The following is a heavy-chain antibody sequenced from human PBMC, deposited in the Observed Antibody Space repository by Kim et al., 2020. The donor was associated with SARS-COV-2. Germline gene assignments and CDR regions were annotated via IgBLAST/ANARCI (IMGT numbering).Heavy chain of an antibody. CDR3: ARAGTGYCSSGSCSFDY. V-gene: IGHV7-4-1*02. Sequence: ASVKVSCKASGYTFTSYALILVRQAPGQGLEWMGWINTDTGNPTYAQGFTGRFVFSLDTSISTAYVQISSLKAEDTAVYYCARAGTGYCSSGSCSFDYWGPGTLVTVSS. CDR2: INTDTGNP. J-gene: IGHJ4*02. D-gene: IGHD2-15*01. CDR1: GYTFTSYA.